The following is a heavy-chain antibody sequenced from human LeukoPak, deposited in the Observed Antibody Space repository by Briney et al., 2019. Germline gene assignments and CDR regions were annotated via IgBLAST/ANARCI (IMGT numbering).Heavy chain of an antibody. Sequence: PSETLSLTCAVSGGSISSGGYSWSWIRQPPGKGLEWIGYIYHSGSTNYNPSLKSRVTISVDTSKNQFSLKLSSVTAADTAVYYCARRPNELGISWFDPWGQGTLVTVSS. CDR1: GGSISSGGYS. J-gene: IGHJ5*02. V-gene: IGHV4-30-2*02. CDR3: ARRPNELGISWFDP. CDR2: IYHSGST. D-gene: IGHD7-27*01.